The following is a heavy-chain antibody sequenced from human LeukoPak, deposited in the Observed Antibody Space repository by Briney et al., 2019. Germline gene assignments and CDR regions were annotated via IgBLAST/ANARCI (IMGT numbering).Heavy chain of an antibody. CDR2: INQDGREK. CDR3: ARDRYNYGAHDAFDI. CDR1: GFTFSKYW. D-gene: IGHD1-1*01. V-gene: IGHV3-7*05. J-gene: IGHJ3*02. Sequence: PGGSLRLSCAASGFTFSKYWMSWFRQAPGKGLEWVANINQDGREKYSVDSVKGRFTISRDNAKNSLYLQMNSLRAEDTAVYYCARDRYNYGAHDAFDIWGQGTMVTVSS.